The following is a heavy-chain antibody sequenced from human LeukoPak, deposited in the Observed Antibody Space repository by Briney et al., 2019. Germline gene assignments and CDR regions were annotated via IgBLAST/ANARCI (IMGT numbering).Heavy chain of an antibody. D-gene: IGHD6-13*01. CDR3: AKEAVAAAGPFDH. CDR2: ISGSGGSI. J-gene: IGHJ4*02. Sequence: PGGSLRLSCAASGFTISSYAMSWVRQSPGKGLEWVSCISGSGGSIYYADSVKGRFTISRDNSKNTLYLQMNSLRAEDTAIYYCAKEAVAAAGPFDHWGQGTLVTVS. CDR1: GFTISSYA. V-gene: IGHV3-23*01.